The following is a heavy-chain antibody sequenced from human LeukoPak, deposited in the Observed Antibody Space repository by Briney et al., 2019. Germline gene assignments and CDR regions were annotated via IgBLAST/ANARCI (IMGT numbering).Heavy chain of an antibody. Sequence: GGSLRLSCAASGFTFSNYWMHWVRQTPGKGLVWVSHINSYGSITSYADSVKGRITISRDNAKNTLYLQMNSLGAEDTAVYYCARVRYYGSGSYSDHWGQGTLVTVSS. CDR3: ARVRYYGSGSYSDH. V-gene: IGHV3-74*01. CDR2: INSYGSIT. J-gene: IGHJ4*02. D-gene: IGHD3-10*01. CDR1: GFTFSNYW.